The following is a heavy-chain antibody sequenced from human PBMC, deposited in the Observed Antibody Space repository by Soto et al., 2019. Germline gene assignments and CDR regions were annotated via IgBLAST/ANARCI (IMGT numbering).Heavy chain of an antibody. CDR1: GYTLTELS. CDR3: TTSLELPLGTDV. D-gene: IGHD1-7*01. V-gene: IGHV1-24*01. Sequence: ASVKVSCKVSGYTLTELSMHWVRQAPGKGLEWMGSFDPEDGETIYTQTFQGRLTLTGDTSTDTAHMELGRLRSEDTAVYYCTTSLELPLGTDVWGQGTTVTVSS. J-gene: IGHJ6*02. CDR2: FDPEDGET.